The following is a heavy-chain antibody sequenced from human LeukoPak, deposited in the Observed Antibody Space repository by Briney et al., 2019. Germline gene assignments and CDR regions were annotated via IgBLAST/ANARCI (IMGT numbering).Heavy chain of an antibody. D-gene: IGHD3-22*01. Sequence: PSETLSLTCAVSGYSISSTNWWGWIRQPPGKGLEWIGYIYYTGSTYYNPSLKSRVTMSVDTSKNQFSLKLSSVTAADTAVYYCARQNRYYDGRGPYFDYWGQGTLVTVSS. J-gene: IGHJ4*02. CDR1: GYSISSTNW. CDR2: IYYTGST. V-gene: IGHV4-28*01. CDR3: ARQNRYYDGRGPYFDY.